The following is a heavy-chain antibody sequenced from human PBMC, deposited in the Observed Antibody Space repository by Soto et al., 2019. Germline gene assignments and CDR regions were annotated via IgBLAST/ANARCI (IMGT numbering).Heavy chain of an antibody. Sequence: SETLSLTCAVSGYSISSGYYWGWLRQPPGKGLEWIGSIYHDGSTYYNPSLNSRVTLSIDMTNNHVSLILNSVTAADTAVYYCVRVGPWVPYYYDSSPYTFENWFDPWGQGTLVTVSS. CDR1: GYSISSGYY. V-gene: IGHV4-38-2*01. J-gene: IGHJ5*02. CDR3: VRVGPWVPYYYDSSPYTFENWFDP. CDR2: IYHDGST. D-gene: IGHD3-22*01.